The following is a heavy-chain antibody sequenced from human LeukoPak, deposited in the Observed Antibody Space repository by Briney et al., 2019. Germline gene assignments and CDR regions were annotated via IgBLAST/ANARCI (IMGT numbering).Heavy chain of an antibody. D-gene: IGHD2-2*01. J-gene: IGHJ5*02. CDR1: GGSISSGSYY. CDR3: ARDLRGYCSSTSSCWFDP. CDR2: IYTSGST. Sequence: KASETLSLTCTVSGGSISSGSYYWSWIRQPAGKGLEWIGRIYTSGSTNYNPSLKSRVTISVDTSKNQFSLKLSSVTAADTAVYYCARDLRGYCSSTSSCWFDPWGQGTLVTVSS. V-gene: IGHV4-61*02.